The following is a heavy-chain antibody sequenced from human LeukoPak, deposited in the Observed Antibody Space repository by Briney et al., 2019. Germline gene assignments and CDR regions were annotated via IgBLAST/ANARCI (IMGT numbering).Heavy chain of an antibody. CDR1: SGSLSSYS. CDR3: ARVVLGIVYFDL. Sequence: SETLSLTCTVSSGSLSSYSWSWIRQPPGKGLEWIGYIYYSGSTNYNPSLKSRVTISVDTSKNQFPLKLTSVTAADTAVYYCARVVLGIVYFDLWGRGTLVTVST. CDR2: IYYSGST. V-gene: IGHV4-59*01. J-gene: IGHJ2*01. D-gene: IGHD6-13*01.